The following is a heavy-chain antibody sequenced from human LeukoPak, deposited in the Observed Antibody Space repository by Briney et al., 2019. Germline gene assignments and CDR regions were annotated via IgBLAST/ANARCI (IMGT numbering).Heavy chain of an antibody. CDR2: ISYDGSNK. Sequence: RGSLRLSCAASGFTFSSYGMHWVRQAPGKGLEWVAVISYDGSNKYYADSVKGRFTISRDNSKNTLYLQMNSLRAEDTAVYYCAKDPGSGSYYSDYWGQGTLVTVSS. CDR3: AKDPGSGSYYSDY. CDR1: GFTFSSYG. V-gene: IGHV3-30*18. J-gene: IGHJ4*02. D-gene: IGHD3-10*01.